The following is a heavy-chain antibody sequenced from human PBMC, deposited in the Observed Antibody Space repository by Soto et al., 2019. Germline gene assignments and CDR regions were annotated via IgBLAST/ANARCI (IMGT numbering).Heavy chain of an antibody. D-gene: IGHD3-10*01. CDR3: ARLRDYYGSGSEFDY. V-gene: IGHV4-59*01. J-gene: IGHJ4*02. CDR1: GGSTSSYY. CDR2: IYYSGST. Sequence: SSETLSLTCTVSGGSTSSYYWSWIRQPPGKGLEWIGYIYYSGSTNYNPSLKSRVTISVDTSKNQFSLKLSSVTAADTAVYYCARLRDYYGSGSEFDYWGQGTLVTVSS.